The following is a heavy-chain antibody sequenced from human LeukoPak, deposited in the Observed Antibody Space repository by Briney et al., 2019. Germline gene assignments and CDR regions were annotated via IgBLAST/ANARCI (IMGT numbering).Heavy chain of an antibody. CDR2: ITAYDGNT. Sequence: ASVKVSCKASGYTFNRYGISWVRQAPGQGLEWLGWITAYDGNTDSAQKVQGRVTMTTDTSTSTAYMELRSLRSDDTAVYYCARKWNEKTFFFGYWGPGTLVTVSS. J-gene: IGHJ4*01. V-gene: IGHV1-18*01. CDR1: GYTFNRYG. D-gene: IGHD1-1*01. CDR3: ARKWNEKTFFFGY.